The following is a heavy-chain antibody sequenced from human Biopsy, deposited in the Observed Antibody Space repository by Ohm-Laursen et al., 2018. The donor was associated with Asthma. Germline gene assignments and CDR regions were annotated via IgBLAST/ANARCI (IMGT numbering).Heavy chain of an antibody. CDR3: ARAVDYSHYYGIDV. D-gene: IGHD3-10*01. V-gene: IGHV1-18*01. Sequence: GASVTVSCKISGYTFNSAGITWVRQAPGQGLEWMGWISVYNGNTKVAQRLQDRVTMITDTSTSTAYMELRSLRSDDTAVYFCARAVDYSHYYGIDVWGQGTTVTVS. CDR2: ISVYNGNT. J-gene: IGHJ6*02. CDR1: GYTFNSAG.